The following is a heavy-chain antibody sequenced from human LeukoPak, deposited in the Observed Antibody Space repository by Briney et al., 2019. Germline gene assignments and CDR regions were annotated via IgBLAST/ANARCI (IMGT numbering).Heavy chain of an antibody. J-gene: IGHJ4*02. CDR2: ISYDGSNK. CDR1: GFTFSSYG. V-gene: IGHV3-30*18. CDR3: AKTEAGY. Sequence: GGSLRLSCAASGFTFSSYGMPWVRQAPGKGLEWVAVISYDGSNKYYADSVKGRFTISRDNSKNTLYLQMNSLRAEDTAVYYCAKTEAGYWGQGTLVTVSS.